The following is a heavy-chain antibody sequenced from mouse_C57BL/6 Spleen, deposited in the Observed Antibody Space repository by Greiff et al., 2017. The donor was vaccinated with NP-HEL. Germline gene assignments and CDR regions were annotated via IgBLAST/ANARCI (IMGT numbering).Heavy chain of an antibody. V-gene: IGHV5-17*01. J-gene: IGHJ4*01. D-gene: IGHD2-2*01. CDR1: GFTFSDYG. Sequence: DVKLVESGGGLVKPGGSLKLSCAASGFTFSDYGMHWVRQAPEKGLEWVAYISSGSSTIYYADTVKGRFTISRDNAKNTLFLQMTSLRSEDTAMYYCARPYGYSYYYAMDYWGQGTSVTVSS. CDR3: ARPYGYSYYYAMDY. CDR2: ISSGSSTI.